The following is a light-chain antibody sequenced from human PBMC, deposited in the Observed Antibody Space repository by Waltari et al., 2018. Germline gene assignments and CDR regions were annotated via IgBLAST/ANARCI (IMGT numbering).Light chain of an antibody. CDR2: VNSDGSH. CDR1: SGHSSNI. Sequence: QLVLTQSPSASASLGASVKLTCTLSSGHSSNIIAWLQQQPGQCPRYLMQVNSDGSHRKGEEMPARFSGSSSGAGRYLTISSLQSEDEADYYCETGGHGTWVFGGGTKLTVL. CDR3: ETGGHGTWV. V-gene: IGLV4-69*01. J-gene: IGLJ3*02.